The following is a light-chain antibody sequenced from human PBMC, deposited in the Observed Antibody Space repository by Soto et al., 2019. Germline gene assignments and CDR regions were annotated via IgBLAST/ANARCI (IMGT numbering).Light chain of an antibody. V-gene: IGLV2-23*01. Sequence: QSALTQPASVSGFPGQSISISCTGTSSDVGKYKFFSWYQQHQGEAPKLMIYDATQRPSGVSNRFSGSKSGITASLTISGLQAEYEAHYYCSSHAGSVTLVFGGVTKVTVL. CDR2: DAT. CDR3: SSHAGSVTLV. CDR1: SSDVGKYKF. J-gene: IGLJ3*02.